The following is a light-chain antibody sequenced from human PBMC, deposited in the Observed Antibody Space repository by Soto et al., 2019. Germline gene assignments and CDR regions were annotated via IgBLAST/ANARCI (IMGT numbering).Light chain of an antibody. V-gene: IGLV1-44*01. CDR3: AAWDDSLNGHV. CDR1: SSNIGSNT. Sequence: QSVLTQPPSASGTPGQRVTISCSGSSSNIGSNTVNWYQQLPGTAPKPLIYSNNQRPSGVPDRFSGSKSGTSASLAISGLQSEDAADYYCAAWDDSLNGHVFGTGT. J-gene: IGLJ1*01. CDR2: SNN.